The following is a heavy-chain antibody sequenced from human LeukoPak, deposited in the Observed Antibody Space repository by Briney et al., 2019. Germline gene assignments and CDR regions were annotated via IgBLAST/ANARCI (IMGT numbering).Heavy chain of an antibody. Sequence: SETLSLTCTVSGGSISSSSYYWGWIRQPPGKGLEWIGSIYYSGSTNYNPSLKSRVTISVDTSKNQFSLKLSSVTAADTAVYYCARVSDYYGSGSYYNPFVWFDPWGQGTLVTVSS. D-gene: IGHD3-10*01. CDR3: ARVSDYYGSGSYYNPFVWFDP. CDR1: GGSISSSSYY. CDR2: IYYSGST. V-gene: IGHV4-39*07. J-gene: IGHJ5*02.